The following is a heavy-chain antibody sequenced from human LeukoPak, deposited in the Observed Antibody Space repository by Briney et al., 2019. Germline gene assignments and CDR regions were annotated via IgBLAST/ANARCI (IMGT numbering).Heavy chain of an antibody. J-gene: IGHJ4*02. Sequence: GESLKISCKGSGYSFTSYWIGWVRQMPGKGLEWMGIIYPGDSDTRYSPSFQGQVTISADKSISTAYLQWSSLKASDTAMYYCAGRETGYCGGDCYHFDYWGQGTLVTVSS. D-gene: IGHD2-21*02. CDR2: IYPGDSDT. CDR1: GYSFTSYW. CDR3: AGRETGYCGGDCYHFDY. V-gene: IGHV5-51*01.